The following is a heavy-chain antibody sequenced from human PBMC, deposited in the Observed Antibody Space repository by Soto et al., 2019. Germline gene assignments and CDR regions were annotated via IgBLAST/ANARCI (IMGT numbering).Heavy chain of an antibody. CDR3: AKGSMGSGFY. CDR2: FSGSGPNT. D-gene: IGHD3-10*01. Sequence: EVQLLESGGDLVQPGGSLRLSCAASGFTFSPYAMSWVRQAPGKGLEWVSGFSGSGPNTYYADSLKGRFTISRDNSKNTLYLQMNSLRAEDTAVYYCAKGSMGSGFYLGQGTLVTVSS. CDR1: GFTFSPYA. V-gene: IGHV3-23*01. J-gene: IGHJ4*02.